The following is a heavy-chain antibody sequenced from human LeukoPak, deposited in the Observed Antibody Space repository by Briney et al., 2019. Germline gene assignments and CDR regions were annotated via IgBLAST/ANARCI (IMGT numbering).Heavy chain of an antibody. CDR1: GFTFSSYG. Sequence: GGSLRLSCAASGFTFSSYGMHWVRQAPGKGLEWVAFLRYDGSNKYYADSVKGRFTISRDNSKNTLYLQMNSLRAEDTAVYYCAKLLVPAARMYNWFDPWGQGTLVTVSS. J-gene: IGHJ5*02. CDR3: AKLLVPAARMYNWFDP. D-gene: IGHD2-2*01. V-gene: IGHV3-30*02. CDR2: LRYDGSNK.